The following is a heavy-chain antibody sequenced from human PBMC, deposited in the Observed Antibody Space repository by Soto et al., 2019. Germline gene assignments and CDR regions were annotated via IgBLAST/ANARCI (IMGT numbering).Heavy chain of an antibody. CDR1: GGSISSSNY. D-gene: IGHD4-17*01. CDR2: IHYSGST. CDR3: AALPHYGDTKAGF. V-gene: IGHV4-39*01. Sequence: PSXTLSLTCTVSGGSISSSNYWGWIRQPPGKALEWLRTIHYSGSTYYNSSLKSRVTISVGTSRNQFSLKLTSVTAADTAVYYWAALPHYGDTKAGFWGQGTLVTVSS. J-gene: IGHJ4*02.